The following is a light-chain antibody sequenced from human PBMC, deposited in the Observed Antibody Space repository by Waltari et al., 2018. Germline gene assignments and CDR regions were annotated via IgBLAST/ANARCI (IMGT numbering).Light chain of an antibody. V-gene: IGKV3-11*01. CDR3: QQRANWPPLT. J-gene: IGKJ4*01. CDR1: QSVYNF. CDR2: EAS. Sequence: EVVLTQSPATLSLSPGERATLSCRASQSVYNFLAWYQQKPGQAPRLLTYEASQRATGIPARFSGSGSGTDFTLTSSNLEPEDVAVYYCQQRANWPPLTFGGGTKVEIK.